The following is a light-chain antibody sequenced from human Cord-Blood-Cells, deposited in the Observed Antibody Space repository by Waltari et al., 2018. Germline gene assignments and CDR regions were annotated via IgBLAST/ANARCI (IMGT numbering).Light chain of an antibody. Sequence: QSALTQPRSVSGSPGQSVPISCTGTSSDAGGYNYVSWYQPPPGKAPKLIIYDVSKQPSGVPDRFSGSKSGNTASLTISGLQAEDEADYYCCSYAGSYTWVFGGGTKLTVL. J-gene: IGLJ3*02. CDR3: CSYAGSYTWV. V-gene: IGLV2-11*01. CDR1: SSDAGGYNY. CDR2: DVS.